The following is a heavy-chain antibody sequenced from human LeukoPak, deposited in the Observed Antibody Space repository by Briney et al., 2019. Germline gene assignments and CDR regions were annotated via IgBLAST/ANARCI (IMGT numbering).Heavy chain of an antibody. D-gene: IGHD1-26*01. J-gene: IGHJ4*02. CDR2: INPNSGDT. Sequence: ASVKVSCKASGYTFTGYSMHWVRQAPGQGLAWMAWINPNSGDTIYAQKFQGRVTLTRDTSISTAYMELTRLTSDDTAVYYCARGPYSGSYANYWGQGTLVTVSS. CDR1: GYTFTGYS. CDR3: ARGPYSGSYANY. V-gene: IGHV1-2*02.